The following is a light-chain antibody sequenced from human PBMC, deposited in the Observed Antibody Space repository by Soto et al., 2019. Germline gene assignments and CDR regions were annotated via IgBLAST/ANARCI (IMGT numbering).Light chain of an antibody. J-gene: IGKJ4*01. Sequence: EFVLTQSPGTLSLSPGERATLSCRASQTVRNNYLAWYQQKPGQAPKLLIYDASSRATGIPDTFSGGGSGTDFILTISRLEPEDFAVYYCQQFSSYPLTFGGGTKVEIK. V-gene: IGKV3-20*01. CDR3: QQFSSYPLT. CDR2: DAS. CDR1: QTVRNNY.